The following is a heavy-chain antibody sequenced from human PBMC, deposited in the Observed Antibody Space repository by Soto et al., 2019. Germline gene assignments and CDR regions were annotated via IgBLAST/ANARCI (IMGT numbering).Heavy chain of an antibody. CDR1: GGSISSGGYY. D-gene: IGHD4-4*01. CDR3: ARRTRTTVTTTRVFYYYGMDV. CDR2: IYYSGST. V-gene: IGHV4-31*03. Sequence: TLSLTCTVSGGSISSGGYYWSWIRQHPGKGLEWIGYIYYSGSTYYNPSLKSRVTISVDTSKNQFSLKLSSVTAADTAVYYCARRTRTTVTTTRVFYYYGMDVWGQGTTVTVSS. J-gene: IGHJ6*02.